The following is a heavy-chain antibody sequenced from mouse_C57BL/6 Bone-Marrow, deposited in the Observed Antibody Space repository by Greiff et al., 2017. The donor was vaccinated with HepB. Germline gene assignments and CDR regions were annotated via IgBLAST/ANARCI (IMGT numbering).Heavy chain of an antibody. CDR3: ARNRPPFAY. Sequence: VQLQQSGPGLVQPSQSLSITCTVSGFSLTSYGVHWVRQSPGKGLEWLGVIWSGGSTDYNAAFISRLSISKDNSTSQVFFKMNSLQADDTAIYYCARNRPPFAYWGQGTLVTVSA. V-gene: IGHV2-2*01. J-gene: IGHJ3*01. CDR2: IWSGGST. CDR1: GFSLTSYG.